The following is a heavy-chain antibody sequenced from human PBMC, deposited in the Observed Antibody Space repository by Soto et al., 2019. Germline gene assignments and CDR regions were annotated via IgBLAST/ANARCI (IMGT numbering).Heavy chain of an antibody. J-gene: IGHJ4*02. D-gene: IGHD4-17*01. V-gene: IGHV3-48*01. CDR1: GFTFSSYS. CDR3: ESGKDYAEGGY. Sequence: EIQLVESGGGLVQPGGSLRLSCAASGFTFSSYSMNWVRQAPGKGLEWVSYISSSSSTIYYADSVKDRFTISRDNVKNTLYLQMNSLRVEDTAVYFCESGKDYAEGGYWGQGTLVTVSS. CDR2: ISSSSSTI.